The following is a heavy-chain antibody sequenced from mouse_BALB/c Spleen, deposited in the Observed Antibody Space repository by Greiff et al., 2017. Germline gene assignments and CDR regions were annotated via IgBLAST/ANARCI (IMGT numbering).Heavy chain of an antibody. CDR2: ISSGGSYT. V-gene: IGHV5-6-4*01. CDR1: GFTFSSYT. CDR3: TRDQGDGYYFYYAMDY. D-gene: IGHD2-3*01. Sequence: EVMLVESGGGLVKPGGSLKLSCAASGFTFSSYTMSWVRQTPEKRLEWVATISSGGSYTYYPDSVKGRFTISRDNAKNTLYLQMSSLKSEDTAMYYCTRDQGDGYYFYYAMDYWGQGTSVTVSS. J-gene: IGHJ4*01.